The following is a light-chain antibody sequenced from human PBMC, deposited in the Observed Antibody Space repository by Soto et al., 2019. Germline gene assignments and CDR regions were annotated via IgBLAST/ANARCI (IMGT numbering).Light chain of an antibody. CDR3: QQYDTFPAWT. CDR2: GTS. J-gene: IGKJ1*01. Sequence: ILLTQSPGTLSVSLGETATLXXTASQNVDTSALAWYQQRPGQATRLXXYGTSTRATGIPDRFSGSGSGTDFTLTVSRLEPEDFAVYYCQQYDTFPAWTFGQGTKVDIK. V-gene: IGKV3-20*01. CDR1: QNVDTSA.